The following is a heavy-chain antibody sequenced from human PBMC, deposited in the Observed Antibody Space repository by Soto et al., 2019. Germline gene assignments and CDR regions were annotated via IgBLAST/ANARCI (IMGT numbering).Heavy chain of an antibody. Sequence: SETLSLTCTVSGGSISSGDYYWSWIRQPPGKGLEWIGYIYYSGSTYYNPSLKSRVTISVDTSKNQFSLKLSSVTAADTAVYYCASFYYGDYGQNEIDYWGQGTLVTVSS. CDR1: GGSISSGDYY. D-gene: IGHD4-17*01. CDR3: ASFYYGDYGQNEIDY. J-gene: IGHJ4*02. CDR2: IYYSGST. V-gene: IGHV4-30-4*01.